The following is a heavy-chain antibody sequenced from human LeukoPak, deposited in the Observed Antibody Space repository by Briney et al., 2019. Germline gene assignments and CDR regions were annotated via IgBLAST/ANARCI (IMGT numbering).Heavy chain of an antibody. V-gene: IGHV3-48*03. J-gene: IGHJ4*02. Sequence: GSLRLSCAASGFTFSSYEMNWVRQAPGKGLEWVSYISSSGSTIYYADSVKGRFTISRDNAKNSLYLQMNSLRAEDTAVYYCARYDYYGSGSSLDYWGQGTLVTVSS. CDR2: ISSSGSTI. D-gene: IGHD3-10*01. CDR3: ARYDYYGSGSSLDY. CDR1: GFTFSSYE.